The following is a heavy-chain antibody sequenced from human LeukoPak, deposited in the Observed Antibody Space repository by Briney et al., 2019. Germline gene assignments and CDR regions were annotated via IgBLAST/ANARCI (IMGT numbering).Heavy chain of an antibody. V-gene: IGHV4-39*07. J-gene: IGHJ4*02. CDR1: GGSISTSGYY. CDR3: ARSKRGYEYYFDY. Sequence: SETLSLTCTVSGGSISTSGYYWGWIRQPPGKGLEFLGSIYYSGSTYYNPSLKSRVTVSLDRSKNQFSLKLSSVTAADTAVYYCARSKRGYEYYFDYWGQGTLVTVSS. CDR2: IYYSGST. D-gene: IGHD5-12*01.